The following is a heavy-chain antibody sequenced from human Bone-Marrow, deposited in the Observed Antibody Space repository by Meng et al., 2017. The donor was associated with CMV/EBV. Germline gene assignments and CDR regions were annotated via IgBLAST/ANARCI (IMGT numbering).Heavy chain of an antibody. Sequence: GGSLRLSCAASGFTFSSYWMHWVRQAPGKGLVWVSRINSDGSSTSYADSVKGRFTISRDNAKNTLYLQMNSLRAEDTAVYYCARSRQQQPPNWFDPWGQGTLVTVSS. J-gene: IGHJ5*02. D-gene: IGHD6-13*01. V-gene: IGHV3-74*01. CDR3: ARSRQQQPPNWFDP. CDR2: INSDGSST. CDR1: GFTFSSYW.